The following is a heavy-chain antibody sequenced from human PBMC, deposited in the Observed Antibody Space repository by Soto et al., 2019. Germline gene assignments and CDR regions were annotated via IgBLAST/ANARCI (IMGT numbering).Heavy chain of an antibody. V-gene: IGHV1-69*01. D-gene: IGHD3-22*01. Sequence: QVQLVQSGAEVKKPGSSVRVSCKASGGTFSRNAISWVRQAPGQGLEWMGGIIPLFGTANYAQRFQGRVRITADESTTTAYMELRGLRSEDTAVYYCARGVHLDSGGYYYFYWGQGTLVTVSS. CDR1: GGTFSRNA. CDR3: ARGVHLDSGGYYYFY. CDR2: IIPLFGTA. J-gene: IGHJ4*02.